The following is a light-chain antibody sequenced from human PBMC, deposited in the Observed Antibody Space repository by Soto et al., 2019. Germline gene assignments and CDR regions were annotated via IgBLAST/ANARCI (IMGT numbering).Light chain of an antibody. J-gene: IGKJ4*01. CDR1: QDISNY. CDR2: DAS. CDR3: QQANSFPLT. Sequence: DIQMTQSPSSLSASVGDGVTITCQASQDISNYLNWYQQKPGKAPKLLIYDASNLERGVPSRFSGSGSGTDFTLTISSLQPEDFAIYYCQQANSFPLTFGGGTKVDIK. V-gene: IGKV1-33*01.